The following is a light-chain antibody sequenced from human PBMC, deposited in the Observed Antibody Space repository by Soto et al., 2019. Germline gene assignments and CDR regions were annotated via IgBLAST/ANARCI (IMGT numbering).Light chain of an antibody. CDR1: QSVSSD. Sequence: EIVMTQSPGTLSVSPGERATLSCRASQSVSSDLAWYQQKPGQAPRLLMYGASTRATGIPARFSGRGSGTEFTLTISSLQSEDVAVYYCQQYNNWPTTFGQGTKVELK. V-gene: IGKV3-15*01. J-gene: IGKJ1*01. CDR2: GAS. CDR3: QQYNNWPTT.